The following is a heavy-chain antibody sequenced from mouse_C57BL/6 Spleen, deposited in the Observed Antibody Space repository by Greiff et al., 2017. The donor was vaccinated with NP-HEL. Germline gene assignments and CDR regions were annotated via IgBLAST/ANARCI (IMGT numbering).Heavy chain of an antibody. Sequence: QVQLKQPGAELVKPGASVKLSCKASGYTFTSYWMHWVKQRPGQGLEWIGMIHPNSGSTNYNEKFKSKATLTVDKSSSTAYMQLSSLTSEDAAVYYCARDDGYYDFDVWGTGTTVTVSS. CDR3: ARDDGYYDFDV. D-gene: IGHD2-3*01. V-gene: IGHV1-64*01. J-gene: IGHJ1*03. CDR1: GYTFTSYW. CDR2: IHPNSGST.